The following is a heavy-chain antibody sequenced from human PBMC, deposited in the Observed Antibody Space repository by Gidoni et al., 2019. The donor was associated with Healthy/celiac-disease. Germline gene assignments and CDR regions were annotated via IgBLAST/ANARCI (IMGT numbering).Heavy chain of an antibody. D-gene: IGHD5-18*01. J-gene: IGHJ6*02. Sequence: QVQLQESGPGLVKPSETLSLTCTVSGGSISSYYWSWIRQPPGKGLEWIGYIYYSGSTNYNPSLKSRVTISVDTSKNQFSLKLSSVTAADTAVYYCARRIRGMDVWGQGTTVTVSS. CDR1: GGSISSYY. V-gene: IGHV4-59*08. CDR2: IYYSGST. CDR3: ARRIRGMDV.